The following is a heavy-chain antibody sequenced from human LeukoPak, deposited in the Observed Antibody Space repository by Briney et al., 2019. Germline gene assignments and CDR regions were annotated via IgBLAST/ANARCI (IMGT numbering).Heavy chain of an antibody. Sequence: GGSLRLSCAASGFTFSDYYMSWIRQAPGKGLEWVSYISSSGSTIYYADSVKGRFTISRDNAKNSLYLQMNSLRAEDTAVYYCTRLWHYYYMDVWGKGTTVTVSS. V-gene: IGHV3-11*01. CDR2: ISSSGSTI. D-gene: IGHD3-10*01. CDR1: GFTFSDYY. J-gene: IGHJ6*03. CDR3: TRLWHYYYMDV.